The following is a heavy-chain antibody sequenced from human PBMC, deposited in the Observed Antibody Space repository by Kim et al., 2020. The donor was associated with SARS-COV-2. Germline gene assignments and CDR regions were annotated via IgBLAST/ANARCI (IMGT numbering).Heavy chain of an antibody. CDR1: GFTVTNTW. D-gene: IGHD2-2*01. J-gene: IGHJ4*02. Sequence: GGSLRLSCAVSGFTVTNTWMSWVRQPPGKGLEWVGRLTSKASGGTADYAAPVKGRFTISRDDSKNMFFLEMSSLKTEVTALYYCAGGGSNFGYWGQGTLVTVSS. CDR3: AGGGSNFGY. CDR2: LTSKASGGTA. V-gene: IGHV3-15*01.